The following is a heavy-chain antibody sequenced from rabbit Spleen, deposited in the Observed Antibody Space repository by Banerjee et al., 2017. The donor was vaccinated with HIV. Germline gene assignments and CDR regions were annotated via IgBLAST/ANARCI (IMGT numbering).Heavy chain of an antibody. CDR2: IYAGGSSST. D-gene: IGHD6-1*01. V-gene: IGHV1S40*01. J-gene: IGHJ4*01. CDR3: ARAPYAGIAVYGYAQNL. CDR1: GFSFSSNFY. Sequence: QSLEESGGDLVKPGASLTLTCTASGFSFSSNFYINWVRQAPGKGLEWIACIYAGGSSSTYYASWAKGRFTISKTSSTTVTLQMTSLTAADTATYFCARAPYAGIAVYGYAQNLWGPGTLVTVS.